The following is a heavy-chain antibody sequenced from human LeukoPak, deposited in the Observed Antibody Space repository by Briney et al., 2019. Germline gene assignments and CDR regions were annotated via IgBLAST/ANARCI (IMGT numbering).Heavy chain of an antibody. CDR2: TYFTGTT. CDR1: GGSISSYY. J-gene: IGHJ4*02. Sequence: SETLSLTCSVSGGSISSYYWSWIRQPAGKGLEWIGRTYFTGTTNYNPSLQSRVTMSVDTSKYQFSLELSSVTAADTAVYYCARHVWLQPFDYWGQGTLVTVSS. V-gene: IGHV4-4*07. CDR3: ARHVWLQPFDY. D-gene: IGHD3-9*01.